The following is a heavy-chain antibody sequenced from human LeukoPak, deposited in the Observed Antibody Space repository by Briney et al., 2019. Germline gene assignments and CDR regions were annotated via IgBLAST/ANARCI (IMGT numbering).Heavy chain of an antibody. D-gene: IGHD1-7*01. J-gene: IGHJ4*02. V-gene: IGHV4-34*01. Sequence: SETLSLTCAVYGGSFSGYYWSWIRQPPGKGLEWIGEINHSGSTYYNPSLKSRVTISVDTSKNQFSLKLSSVTAADTAVYYCARDAYPYNWNYNPFDYWGQGTLVTVSS. CDR3: ARDAYPYNWNYNPFDY. CDR1: GGSFSGYY. CDR2: INHSGST.